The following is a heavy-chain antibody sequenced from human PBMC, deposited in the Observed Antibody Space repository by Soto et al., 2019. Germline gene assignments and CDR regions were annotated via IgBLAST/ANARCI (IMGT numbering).Heavy chain of an antibody. V-gene: IGHV3-13*01. Sequence: GGSLRLSCAASGFTFSNYDMIWVRQATGKGLEWVSAIGSAGDTYYSGSVKGRFAISRENAKNSLYLQMNSVTPGDTAVYYCARGGYASGYFHYAMDVWGQGTTVTSP. CDR1: GFTFSNYD. CDR3: ARGGYASGYFHYAMDV. D-gene: IGHD6-19*01. J-gene: IGHJ6*02. CDR2: IGSAGDT.